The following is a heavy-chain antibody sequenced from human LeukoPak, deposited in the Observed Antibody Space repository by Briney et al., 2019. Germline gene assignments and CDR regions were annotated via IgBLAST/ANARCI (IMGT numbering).Heavy chain of an antibody. CDR1: GYTFTGYY. D-gene: IGHD2-15*01. CDR3: ARDMVVVAARSFDY. J-gene: IGHJ4*02. V-gene: IGHV1-2*02. Sequence: GASVKVSCKASGYTFTGYYMHWVRQAPGQGLEWMGWINPNSGGTNYAQKFQGRVTMTRDTSISTAYMELSRLRSDDTAVYYCARDMVVVAARSFDYWGQGTLVTVSS. CDR2: INPNSGGT.